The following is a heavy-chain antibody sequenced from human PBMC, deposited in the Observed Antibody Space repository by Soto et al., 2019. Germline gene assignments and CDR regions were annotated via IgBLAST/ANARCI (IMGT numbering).Heavy chain of an antibody. CDR2: SKNRGQGFTI. CDR1: GFTFNDHY. CDR3: TVWIEGACY. J-gene: IGHJ4*02. V-gene: IGHV3-72*01. Sequence: HLVASGGGLVQPGGSLRLSCAASGFTFNDHYMYWVRQAPGKGLEWVARSKNRGQGFTIEYAASLKGRFTISRDDSANSLYLQMNSLETDDTAVYYCTVWIEGACYWGRGILVTVSS. D-gene: IGHD3-16*01.